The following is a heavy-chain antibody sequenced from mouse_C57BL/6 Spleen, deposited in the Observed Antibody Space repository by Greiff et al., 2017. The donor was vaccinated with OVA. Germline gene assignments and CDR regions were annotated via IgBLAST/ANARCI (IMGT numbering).Heavy chain of an antibody. CDR2: IDPENGDT. D-gene: IGHD5-2*01. Sequence: VQLQQSGAELVRPGASVKLSCTASGFNIKDDYMHWVKQRPEQGLEWIGWIDPENGDTEYASKFQGKATITADTSSNTAYLQLSSLTSEDTAVYYCTTGNTYGYFDVWGTGTTVTVSS. V-gene: IGHV14-4*01. CDR1: GFNIKDDY. J-gene: IGHJ1*03. CDR3: TTGNTYGYFDV.